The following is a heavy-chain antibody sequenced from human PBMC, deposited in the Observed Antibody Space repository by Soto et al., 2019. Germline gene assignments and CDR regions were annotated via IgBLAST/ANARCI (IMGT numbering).Heavy chain of an antibody. D-gene: IGHD3-22*01. CDR2: ISYDGSNK. V-gene: IGHV3-30*18. J-gene: IGHJ4*02. Sequence: GSLRLSCAASGFTFSSYGMHWVRQAPGKGLEWVAVISYDGSNKYYADSVKGRFTISRDNSKNTLYLQMNSLRAEDTAVYYCAKDLTYYYDSSGYIYWGQGT. CDR3: AKDLTYYYDSSGYIY. CDR1: GFTFSSYG.